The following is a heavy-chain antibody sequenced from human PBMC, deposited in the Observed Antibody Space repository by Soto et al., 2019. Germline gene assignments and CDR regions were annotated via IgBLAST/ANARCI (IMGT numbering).Heavy chain of an antibody. J-gene: IGHJ4*02. CDR1: GVSISSSY. CDR3: ARVVIRSSNTGCGVGGIDF. V-gene: IGHV4-59*01. CDR2: IYYTGTT. D-gene: IGHD2-15*01. Sequence: PSETLSLTCTVSGVSISSSYWSWVRQSPGTGLEWIGYIYYTGTTNYNPSPKRRVTISLDTAKNQFSLNVKSLTTADAAVYLCARVVIRSSNTGCGVGGIDFWGQGTLVTVSS.